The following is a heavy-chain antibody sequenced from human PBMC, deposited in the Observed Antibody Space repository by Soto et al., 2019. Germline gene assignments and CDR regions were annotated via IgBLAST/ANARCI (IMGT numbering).Heavy chain of an antibody. Sequence: QVQLVESGGGVVQPGRSLRLSCAASGFTFTSYAMHWVRQAPGKGLEWVAVISNDGSNYYYADSVRGRFTISRDNTKNTLFLQMSRLRGEDSGVYYCARGTTLASFDYGMAVWGQGTTVTVSS. CDR3: ARGTTLASFDYGMAV. J-gene: IGHJ6*02. CDR2: ISNDGSNY. V-gene: IGHV3-30-3*01. CDR1: GFTFTSYA. D-gene: IGHD1-7*01.